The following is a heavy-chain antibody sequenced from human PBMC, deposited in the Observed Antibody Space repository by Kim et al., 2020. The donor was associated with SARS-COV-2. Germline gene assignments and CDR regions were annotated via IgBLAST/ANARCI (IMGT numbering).Heavy chain of an antibody. J-gene: IGHJ4*01. CDR2: MSHDGANE. D-gene: IGHD6-19*01. CDR3: VRDRDATVAGGDY. V-gene: IGHV3-30-3*01. Sequence: GGSLRLSCAASGFTFSSYAMHWVRQTPGKGLEWVAIMSHDGANEYYADSVKGRFTISRDNSKDTLYLQMTNLRTDDTATYYCVRDRDATVAGGDYWGHGTRVTVSS. CDR1: GFTFSSYA.